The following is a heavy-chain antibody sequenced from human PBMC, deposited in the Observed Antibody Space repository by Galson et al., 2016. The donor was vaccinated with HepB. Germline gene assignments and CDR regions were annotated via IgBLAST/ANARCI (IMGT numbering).Heavy chain of an antibody. CDR1: GHTLTELS. V-gene: IGHV1-24*01. CDR2: FDREDGET. J-gene: IGHJ3*02. Sequence: SVKVSCKVAGHTLTELSIHWVRQAPGKGLEWLGGFDREDGETLDAEKFQDRVTMTEDTSTDTAYMELRSLRSEDTAVYYCATSGDWDAFDIWGQGTMVTVS. CDR3: ATSGDWDAFDI. D-gene: IGHD3-10*01.